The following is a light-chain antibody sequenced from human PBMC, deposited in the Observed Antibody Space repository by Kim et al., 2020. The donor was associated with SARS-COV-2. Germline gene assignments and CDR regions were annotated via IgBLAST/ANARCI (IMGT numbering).Light chain of an antibody. J-gene: IGLJ2*01. V-gene: IGLV1-44*01. CDR3: AAWDDSLNGVV. Sequence: ELTQPPSASGTPGQRVTISCSGSSSNIGSNTVNWYQQLPGTAPKLLIYSNNQRPAGVPDRVSGSKSGTSASLAISGLQSEDEADYYCAAWDDSLNGVVFGGGTQRTV. CDR1: SSNIGSNT. CDR2: SNN.